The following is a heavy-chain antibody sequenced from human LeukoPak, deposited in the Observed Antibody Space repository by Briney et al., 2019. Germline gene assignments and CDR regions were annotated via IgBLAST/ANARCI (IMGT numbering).Heavy chain of an antibody. J-gene: IGHJ4*02. Sequence: SETLSLTCTVSGGSISSYYWSWIRQPPGKGLEWIAYIYYSGSTNYNPSLKSRVTISVDTSKNQFSLKLSSVTAADTAVYYCARHKTMVRGVLDYWGQGTLVTVSS. CDR3: ARHKTMVRGVLDY. CDR1: GGSISSYY. CDR2: IYYSGST. D-gene: IGHD3-10*01. V-gene: IGHV4-59*08.